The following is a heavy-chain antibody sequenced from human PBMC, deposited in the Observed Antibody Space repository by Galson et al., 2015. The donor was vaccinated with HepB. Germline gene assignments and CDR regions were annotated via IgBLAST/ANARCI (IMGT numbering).Heavy chain of an antibody. J-gene: IGHJ3*02. V-gene: IGHV3-11*05. D-gene: IGHD3-22*01. CDR2: ISSSSSYT. Sequence: SLRLSCAASGFTFSDYYMSWIRQAPGKGLEWVSYISSSSSYTNYADSVKGRFTISRDNAKNSLYLQMNSLRAEDTAVYYCARVRSPRITMIVVVSSEGYDAFDIWGQGTMVTVSS. CDR1: GFTFSDYY. CDR3: ARVRSPRITMIVVVSSEGYDAFDI.